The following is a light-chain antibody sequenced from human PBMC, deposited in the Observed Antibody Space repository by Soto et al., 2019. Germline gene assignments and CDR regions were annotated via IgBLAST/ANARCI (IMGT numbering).Light chain of an antibody. CDR2: GNC. CDR3: QSYDSSLSVHVV. Sequence: QSVLTQPPSVSGAPGQRVTISCTGSSSNIGAGYDVHWYQQLPGTAPKLLIYGNCNRPSGVPDRFSGSKSGTSASLAITGLQAEDEADYYCQSYDSSLSVHVVFGGGTKVTVL. V-gene: IGLV1-40*01. J-gene: IGLJ2*01. CDR1: SSNIGAGYD.